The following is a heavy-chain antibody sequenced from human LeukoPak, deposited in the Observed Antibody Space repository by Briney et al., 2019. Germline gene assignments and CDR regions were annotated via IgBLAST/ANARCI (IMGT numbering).Heavy chain of an antibody. CDR3: ARGDSGSYYSNWFDP. CDR1: GGSISSSSYY. Sequence: PSETLSLTCTVSGGSISSSSYYWGWIRQPPGTGLEWIGSIYYSGSTYYNPSLKSRVTISVDTSKNQCSLKLSSVTAADTAVYYCARGDSGSYYSNWFDPWGQGTLVTVSS. J-gene: IGHJ5*02. V-gene: IGHV4-39*07. CDR2: IYYSGST. D-gene: IGHD1-26*01.